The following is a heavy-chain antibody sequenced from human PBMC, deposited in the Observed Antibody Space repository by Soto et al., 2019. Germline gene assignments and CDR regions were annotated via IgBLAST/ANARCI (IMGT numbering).Heavy chain of an antibody. CDR2: INPSGGST. J-gene: IGHJ6*02. CDR1: GDPFTSYY. CDR3: ARGTPISDDYYGMDV. D-gene: IGHD2-21*02. Sequence: XSVKDAFKASGDPFTSYYMHWVRRAPGQGLEWMGIINPSGGSTSYAQKFQGRVTMTRDTSTSTVFMELSSLRSEDTAVYYCARGTPISDDYYGMDVWGQGTTVTVSS. V-gene: IGHV1-46*01.